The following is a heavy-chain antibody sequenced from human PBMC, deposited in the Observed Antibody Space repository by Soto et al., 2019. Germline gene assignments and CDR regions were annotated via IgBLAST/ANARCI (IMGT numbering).Heavy chain of an antibody. Sequence: GASVKVSCKASGYTFTSYYMHWVRQAPGQGLEWMGIINPSGGSTSYAQKFQGRVTMTRDTSTSTVYMELSSLRSEDTAVYYCAKDEVGAVYYYYYGMDVWGQGTTVTVSS. J-gene: IGHJ6*02. CDR1: GYTFTSYY. CDR2: INPSGGST. D-gene: IGHD1-26*01. V-gene: IGHV1-46*01. CDR3: AKDEVGAVYYYYYGMDV.